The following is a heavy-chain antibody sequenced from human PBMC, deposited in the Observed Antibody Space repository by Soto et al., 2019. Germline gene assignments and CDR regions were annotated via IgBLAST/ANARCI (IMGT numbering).Heavy chain of an antibody. CDR2: INHSGST. V-gene: IGHV4-34*01. D-gene: IGHD3-9*01. CDR3: ARGRNYGILTGQGYYYCMDV. CDR1: GGSFSGYY. Sequence: SETLSLTCAVYGGSFSGYYWSWIRQPPGKGLEWIGEINHSGSTNYNPSLKSRVTISVDTSKNQFSLKLSSVTAADTAVYYCARGRNYGILTGQGYYYCMDVWGQGTMVTVSS. J-gene: IGHJ6*02.